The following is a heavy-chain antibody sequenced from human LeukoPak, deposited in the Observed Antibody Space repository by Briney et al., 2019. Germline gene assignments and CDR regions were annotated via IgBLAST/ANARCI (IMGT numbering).Heavy chain of an antibody. J-gene: IGHJ5*02. Sequence: ASVKVSCKAYGYTFTGYYMHWVRQAHGQGLEWMGRINPNSGGTSYAQKFQGRVTMTRDTSISTAYMELSRLRSDDTAVYYCARGTDLLWFGEFYWFDPWGQGTLVTVSS. D-gene: IGHD3-10*01. V-gene: IGHV1-2*06. CDR3: ARGTDLLWFGEFYWFDP. CDR2: INPNSGGT. CDR1: GYTFTGYY.